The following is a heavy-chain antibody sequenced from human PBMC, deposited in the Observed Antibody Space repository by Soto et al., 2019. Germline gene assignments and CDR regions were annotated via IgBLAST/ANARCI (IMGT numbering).Heavy chain of an antibody. Sequence: ASVKVSCKASGGTFSSYTISWVRQAPGQGLEWMGRIIPILGIANYAQKFQGRVTITADKSTSTAYMELSSLRSEDTAVYYCASRYCTNGVCWDYWGQGTLVTVSS. V-gene: IGHV1-69*02. CDR3: ASRYCTNGVCWDY. J-gene: IGHJ4*02. D-gene: IGHD2-8*01. CDR2: IIPILGIA. CDR1: GGTFSSYT.